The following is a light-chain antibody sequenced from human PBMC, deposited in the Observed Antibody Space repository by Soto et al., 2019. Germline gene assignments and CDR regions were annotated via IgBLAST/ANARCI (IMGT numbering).Light chain of an antibody. Sequence: DIQVTHSPSSLSASVGDRVTITCRASQNIDRDLKWYQQKPGKAHKHLIFAASSLQRGVPSRFSGSGSWIDFTLNICTLQPDDFGTYYCKQSYSWVFSSGPATKVDF. CDR3: KQSYSWVFS. CDR1: QNIDRD. V-gene: IGKV1-39*01. CDR2: AAS. J-gene: IGKJ3*01.